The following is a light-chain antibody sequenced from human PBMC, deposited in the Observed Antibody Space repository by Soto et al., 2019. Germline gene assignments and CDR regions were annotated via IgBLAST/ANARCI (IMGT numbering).Light chain of an antibody. V-gene: IGKV3-15*01. J-gene: IGKJ1*01. Sequence: EIVMTQSPATLSVFPGERATLSCRASQSISSDLAWYQQQPGQAPRLLIFDASTRASGIPARFSGSGSGTGFTLTISSLQSEDCAVYYCQQYNNWPQTFGQGTKVEIK. CDR2: DAS. CDR1: QSISSD. CDR3: QQYNNWPQT.